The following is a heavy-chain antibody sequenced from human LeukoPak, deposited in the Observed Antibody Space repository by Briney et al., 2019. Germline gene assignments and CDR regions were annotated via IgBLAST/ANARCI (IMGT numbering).Heavy chain of an antibody. D-gene: IGHD6-13*01. J-gene: IGHJ4*02. CDR2: INHSGST. Sequence: SETLSLTCAVYGGSFSGYYWSWIRQPPGKGLEWIGEINHSGSTDYNPSLKSRVTISVDTSKNQFSLKLSSVTAADTAVYYCARTRRAAAANPIDYWGQGTLVTVSS. CDR1: GGSFSGYY. CDR3: ARTRRAAAANPIDY. V-gene: IGHV4-34*01.